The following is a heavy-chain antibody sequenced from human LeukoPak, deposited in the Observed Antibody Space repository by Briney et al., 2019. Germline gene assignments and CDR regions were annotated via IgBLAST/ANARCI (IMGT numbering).Heavy chain of an antibody. V-gene: IGHV3-53*01. CDR1: GFSVSDKY. D-gene: IGHD6-19*01. CDR2: LYTGGNI. J-gene: IGHJ4*02. CDR3: AGGQMFTSGGFDN. Sequence: GGSLRLSCAASGFSVSDKYMSWVRQAPGKGLEWVSVLYTGGNIYYADFVKGRFTISRDNSNNMVFLQMNSLTAEDTALYYCAGGQMFTSGGFDNWGQGALVTVSS.